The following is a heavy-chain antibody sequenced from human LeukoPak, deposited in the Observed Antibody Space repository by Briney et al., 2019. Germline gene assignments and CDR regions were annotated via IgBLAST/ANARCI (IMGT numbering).Heavy chain of an antibody. CDR1: GGSFSGYS. Sequence: SETLSLTCAVYGGSFSGYSWNWIRQPPGKGLEWIGEINHRGSTNYNPSLKSRVTILVDTSKNQFSLKLSSVTAADTAVYYCARDAYCGGDCYWPNWYFDLWGRGTLVTVSS. D-gene: IGHD2-21*02. CDR2: INHRGST. CDR3: ARDAYCGGDCYWPNWYFDL. J-gene: IGHJ2*01. V-gene: IGHV4-34*01.